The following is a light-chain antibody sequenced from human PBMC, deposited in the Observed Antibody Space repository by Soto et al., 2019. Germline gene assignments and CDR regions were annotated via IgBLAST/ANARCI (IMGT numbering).Light chain of an antibody. CDR3: QQTHSLPLS. Sequence: DIQITQSPSSLSASVEDRVIITCRASQSISNHLNWYQQKPGKAPKLLIFAASSLQSGVPSRFSGSGSGTDFTLSISSLQPEDFATYYCQQTHSLPLSFGPGTKVDI. CDR2: AAS. CDR1: QSISNH. J-gene: IGKJ3*01. V-gene: IGKV1-39*01.